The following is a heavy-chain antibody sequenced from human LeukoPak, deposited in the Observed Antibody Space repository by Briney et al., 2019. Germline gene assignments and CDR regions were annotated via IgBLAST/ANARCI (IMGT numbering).Heavy chain of an antibody. J-gene: IGHJ4*02. CDR1: GYTFTGYY. CDR2: INPNSGGT. D-gene: IGHD6-6*01. V-gene: IGHV1-2*02. CDR3: ARVARVAARRLYYFDY. Sequence: VASVKVSCKASGYTFTGYYMHWVRQAPGQGLEWMGWINPNSGGTNYAQKFQGRVTMTRDTSISTAYMELSRLRSDDTAVYYCARVARVAARRLYYFDYWGQGTLVTVSS.